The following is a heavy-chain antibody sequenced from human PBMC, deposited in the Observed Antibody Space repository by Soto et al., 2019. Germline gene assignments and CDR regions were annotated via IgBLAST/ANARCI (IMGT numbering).Heavy chain of an antibody. CDR3: ARAIAADPYYYYYGMDV. CDR2: IYPGDSET. V-gene: IGHV5-51*01. D-gene: IGHD6-13*01. Sequence: GASLKISCKGSGYSFTSYWIGWVRQMPGKGLEWMGIIYPGDSETRYSPSFQGQVTISADKSISTAYLQWSSLKASDTAMYYCARAIAADPYYYYYGMDVWGQGTTVTVSS. CDR1: GYSFTSYW. J-gene: IGHJ6*02.